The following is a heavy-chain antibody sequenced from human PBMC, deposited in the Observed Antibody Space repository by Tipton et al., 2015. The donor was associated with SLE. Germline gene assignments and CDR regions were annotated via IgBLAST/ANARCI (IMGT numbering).Heavy chain of an antibody. CDR2: ISSSSSTI. D-gene: IGHD6-13*01. Sequence: SLRLSCAASGFTFSSHSMNWVRQAPGKGLEWVSYISSSSSTIYYADSVKGRFTISRDNSKNTLYLQMNSLRAEDTAVYYCAKGSIAAAGVYYFDYWGQGTLVTVSS. CDR1: GFTFSSHS. J-gene: IGHJ4*02. CDR3: AKGSIAAAGVYYFDY. V-gene: IGHV3-48*01.